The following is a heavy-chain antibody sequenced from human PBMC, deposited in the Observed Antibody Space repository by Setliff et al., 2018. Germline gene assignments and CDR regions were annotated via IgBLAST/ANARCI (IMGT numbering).Heavy chain of an antibody. CDR1: GYSINSGYY. D-gene: IGHD5-18*01. CDR2: IYRDGNT. CDR3: ARDGYGDDWNTFVDVYYYYMDV. Sequence: SETLSLTCAVSGYSINSGYYWGWIRQSPGKGLEWIGSIYRDGNTYYNPSLRSRVTISVDTPKNQFSLNLSSVTAADTAVYYCARDGYGDDWNTFVDVYYYYMDVWGKGTTVTAP. J-gene: IGHJ6*03. V-gene: IGHV4-38-2*02.